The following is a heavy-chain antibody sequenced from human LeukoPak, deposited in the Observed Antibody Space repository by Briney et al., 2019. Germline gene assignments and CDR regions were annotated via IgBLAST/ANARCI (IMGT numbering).Heavy chain of an antibody. J-gene: IGHJ4*02. D-gene: IGHD6-19*01. CDR3: ARDLGYSSGPNY. Sequence: GGSLRLSCAASGFTFSNFGMSWVRQAPEKGLEWVSSVTISGDNTYYAESVKGRFTISRDNAKNSLYLQMNSLRAEDTAVYYCARDLGYSSGPNYWGQGTRVTVSS. CDR1: GFTFSNFG. V-gene: IGHV3-21*01. CDR2: VTISGDNT.